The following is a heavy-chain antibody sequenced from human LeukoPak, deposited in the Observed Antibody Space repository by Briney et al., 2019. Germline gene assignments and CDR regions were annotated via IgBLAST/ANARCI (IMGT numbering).Heavy chain of an antibody. D-gene: IGHD3-22*01. Sequence: SETLSLTCAVYGGSFSGYYWSWIRQPPGKGLEWIGYIYDSGSTNYNPSLKSRVTISVDTSKNQFSLKLSSVTAADTAVYYCARRINYYDSERSWFDPWGQGTLVTVSS. CDR2: IYDSGST. J-gene: IGHJ5*02. V-gene: IGHV4-59*01. CDR3: ARRINYYDSERSWFDP. CDR1: GGSFSGYY.